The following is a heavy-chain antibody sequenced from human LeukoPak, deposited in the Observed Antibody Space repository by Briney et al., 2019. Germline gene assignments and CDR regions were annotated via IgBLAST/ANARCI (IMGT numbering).Heavy chain of an antibody. V-gene: IGHV4-34*01. CDR1: GGSFSGYY. CDR2: INHSGST. CDR3: ARVPKNTWFDP. J-gene: IGHJ5*02. Sequence: SETLSLTCAVYGGSFSGYYWSWIRQPPGKGLEWIGEINHSGSTNYNPSLKSRVTISVDTSKNQFSLKLSSVTAADTAVYYCARVPKNTWFDPWGQGTLVTVSS.